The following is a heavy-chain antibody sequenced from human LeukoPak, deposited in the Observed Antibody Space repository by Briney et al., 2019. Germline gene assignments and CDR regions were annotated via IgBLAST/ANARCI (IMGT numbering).Heavy chain of an antibody. D-gene: IGHD3-16*01. CDR3: ARRSGVSAQAYVWVYFDY. CDR1: GFTFSSYG. CDR2: IRYDGSNK. V-gene: IGHV3-30*02. J-gene: IGHJ4*02. Sequence: GGSLRLSCAASGFTFSSYGMHWVRQAPGKGLEWVAFIRYDGSNKYYADSVKGRFTISRDNSKNTLYLQMNSLRAEDTAVYYCARRSGVSAQAYVWVYFDYWGQGTLVTVSS.